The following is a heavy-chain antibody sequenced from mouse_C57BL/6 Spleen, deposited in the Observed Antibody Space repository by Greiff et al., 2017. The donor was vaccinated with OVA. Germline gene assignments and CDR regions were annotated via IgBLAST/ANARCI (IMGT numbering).Heavy chain of an antibody. CDR2: IHPNSGST. D-gene: IGHD2-5*01. V-gene: IGHV1-64*01. J-gene: IGHJ3*01. CDR3: ARASYSNYPAGFAY. CDR1: GYTFTSYW. Sequence: VQLQESGAELVKPGASVKLSCKASGYTFTSYWMHWVKQRPGQGLEWIGIIHPNSGSTNYNEKFKSKATLTVDKSSSTAYMQLSSLTSEDSAVYYCARASYSNYPAGFAYWGQGTLVTVSA.